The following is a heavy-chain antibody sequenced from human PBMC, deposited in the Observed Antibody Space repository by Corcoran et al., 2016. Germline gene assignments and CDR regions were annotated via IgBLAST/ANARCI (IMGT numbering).Heavy chain of an antibody. Sequence: QVQLVESGGGVVQPGRSLRLSCAASGFTFSSYGMHWVRQAPGKGLEWVAVISYDGSNKYYADSVKGRFTISRDNSKNTLYLQMNSLRAEDTAVYYCAKVGGDYYDSSGYRDYWGQGTLVTVSS. CDR3: AKVGGDYYDSSGYRDY. CDR2: ISYDGSNK. CDR1: GFTFSSYG. J-gene: IGHJ4*02. V-gene: IGHV3-30*18. D-gene: IGHD3-22*01.